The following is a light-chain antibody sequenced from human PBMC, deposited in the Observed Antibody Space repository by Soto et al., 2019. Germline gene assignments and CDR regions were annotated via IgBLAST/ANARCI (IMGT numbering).Light chain of an antibody. Sequence: QVAPSPSPPSASIWDTLTLSCRASQGIATGLAWYQQKPGAPPKLLIYDASTLERGIPSRFSGRGSGTHFILTINNLQPEDFATYYCQQFNSLFGQGTRLEI. CDR3: QQFNSL. J-gene: IGKJ5*01. V-gene: IGKV1-13*02. CDR1: QGIATG. CDR2: DAS.